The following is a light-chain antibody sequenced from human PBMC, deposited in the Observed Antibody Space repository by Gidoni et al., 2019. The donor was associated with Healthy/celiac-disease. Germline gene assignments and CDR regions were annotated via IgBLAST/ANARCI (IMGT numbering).Light chain of an antibody. Sequence: QSVLTQPPSVSAAPGQKVTISCSGSSSNIGNNYVSWYQQLPGTAPKLLIYDNNKRPSGIPDRFSGSKSGTSATLGITGLQTGDEADYYCGTWDSSLRGGVFGGGTKLTAL. CDR1: SSNIGNNY. V-gene: IGLV1-51*01. J-gene: IGLJ2*01. CDR2: DNN. CDR3: GTWDSSLRGGV.